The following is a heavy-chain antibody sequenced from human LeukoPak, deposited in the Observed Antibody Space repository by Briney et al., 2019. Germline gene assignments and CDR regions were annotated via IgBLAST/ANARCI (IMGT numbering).Heavy chain of an antibody. CDR3: TSNPPPFFAADTRGGY. V-gene: IGHV3-15*01. CDR2: IKSKTDGGTT. Sequence: KPGGSLRLSCAASGITFSDAWMNWVRQAPGKGLEWVGRIKSKTDGGTTDYAAPVKGRFTISRDDSKNTLYLQMNSLKTEDTAVYYCTSNPPPFFAADTRGGYWGQGTLVTVSS. J-gene: IGHJ4*02. CDR1: GITFSDAW. D-gene: IGHD6-13*01.